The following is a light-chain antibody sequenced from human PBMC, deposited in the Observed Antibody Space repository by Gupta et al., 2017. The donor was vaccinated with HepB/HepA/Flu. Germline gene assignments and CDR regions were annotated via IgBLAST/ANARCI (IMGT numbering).Light chain of an antibody. Sequence: QSLLTPPPSVSRTTGQRVPISCSGISSNIGTNTVNWYQQLPGTSPKLLIYTNYQRPSVVPDRFSGSTSGTSASLAISGVHSEDEADYFCAAWDDSLNAVVFGGGTKLTVL. CDR2: TNY. CDR1: SSNIGTNT. V-gene: IGLV1-44*01. J-gene: IGLJ2*01. CDR3: AAWDDSLNAVV.